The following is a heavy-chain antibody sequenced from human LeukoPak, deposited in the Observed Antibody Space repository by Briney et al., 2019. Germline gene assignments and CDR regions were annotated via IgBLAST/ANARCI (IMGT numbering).Heavy chain of an antibody. Sequence: SSETLSLTCTVSGGSISSYYWSWIRQPPGKGLEWIGYIYYSGSTNYNPSLKSRVTISVDTSKNQLSLKLSSVTAADTAVYYCARSFSFWSGYYDYWGQGTLVTVSS. V-gene: IGHV4-59*01. D-gene: IGHD3-3*01. CDR1: GGSISSYY. CDR3: ARSFSFWSGYYDY. J-gene: IGHJ4*02. CDR2: IYYSGST.